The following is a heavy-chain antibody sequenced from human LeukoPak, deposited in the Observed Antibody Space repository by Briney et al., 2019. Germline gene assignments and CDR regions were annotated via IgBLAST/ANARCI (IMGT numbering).Heavy chain of an antibody. D-gene: IGHD3-3*01. J-gene: IGHJ4*02. CDR1: GGTFSSYA. CDR3: ARDITIFGLDYQREFDY. V-gene: IGHV1-69*04. CDR2: IITILGIA. Sequence: SVKVSCTASGGTFSSYAISWVRQAPGQGLEWMGRIITILGIANYAQKFQGRVTITADKSTSTAYMELSSLRSEDTAVYYCARDITIFGLDYQREFDYWGQGTLVTVSS.